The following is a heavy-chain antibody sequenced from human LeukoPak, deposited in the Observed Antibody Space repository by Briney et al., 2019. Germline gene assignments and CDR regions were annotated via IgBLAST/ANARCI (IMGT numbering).Heavy chain of an antibody. CDR1: GGSISSSSYY. Sequence: PSETLSLTCTVSGGSISSSSYYWGWIRQPPGKGLEWIGSIYYSGSTYYNPSLKSRVTISVDASKNQFSLKLSSVTAADTAVYYCASRLGSGMDVWGQGTMVTVSS. CDR2: IYYSGST. V-gene: IGHV4-39*01. J-gene: IGHJ3*01. CDR3: ASRLGSGMDV. D-gene: IGHD3-3*01.